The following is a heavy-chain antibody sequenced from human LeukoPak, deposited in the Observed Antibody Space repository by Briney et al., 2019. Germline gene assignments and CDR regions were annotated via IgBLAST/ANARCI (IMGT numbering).Heavy chain of an antibody. V-gene: IGHV3-23*01. D-gene: IGHD1-26*01. J-gene: IGHJ4*02. CDR2: ISGSGGST. CDR3: AKGPAFYIVGATNVVDY. Sequence: QPGGSLRLSCAASGFTFSSYAMSWVRQAPGKGLEWVSAISGSGGSTYYADSVKGRFTISRDNSKNTLYLQMNSLRAEDTAVYYCAKGPAFYIVGATNVVDYWGQGTLVTVSS. CDR1: GFTFSSYA.